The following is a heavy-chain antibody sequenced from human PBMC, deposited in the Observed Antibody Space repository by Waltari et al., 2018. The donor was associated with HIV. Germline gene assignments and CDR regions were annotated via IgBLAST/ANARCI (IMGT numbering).Heavy chain of an antibody. J-gene: IGHJ2*01. Sequence: QMQLQESGPGLLTPSETLSLTCNVSGGSIDITSHYWGWVRQPPGKKLEWMGSVFSSGKTYYKPSLKCPVPLSIDTSKNHFFLKLSFVAAADRAIYFYARLHSRQLNNWGSWSTVFWYFDLWGRGTLVTVSS. CDR2: VFSSGKT. CDR1: GGSIDITSHY. V-gene: IGHV4-39*01. D-gene: IGHD7-27*01. CDR3: ARLHSRQLNNWGSWSTVFWYFDL.